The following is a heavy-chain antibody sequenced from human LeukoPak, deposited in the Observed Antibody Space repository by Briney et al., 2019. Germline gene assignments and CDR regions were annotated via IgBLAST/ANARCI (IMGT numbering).Heavy chain of an antibody. CDR2: ISSSSSYI. V-gene: IGHV3-21*01. D-gene: IGHD3-10*01. Sequence: GGSLRLSCAASGFTFSSYSMNQVRQAPGKGLEWVSSISSSSSYIYYADSVKGRFTISRDNAKNSLYLQMNSLRAEDTAVYYCAGEENYYGSGSYRYWGQGTLVTVSS. CDR1: GFTFSSYS. CDR3: AGEENYYGSGSYRY. J-gene: IGHJ4*02.